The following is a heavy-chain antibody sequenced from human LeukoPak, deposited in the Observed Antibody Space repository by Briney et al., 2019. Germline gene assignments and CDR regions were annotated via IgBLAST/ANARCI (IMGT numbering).Heavy chain of an antibody. D-gene: IGHD3-22*01. V-gene: IGHV3-66*01. CDR2: IYSGGST. Sequence: GGSLRLSCAASGFTFSSNYMSWVRQAPGKGLEWVSVIYSGGSTYYSDSVKGRFTISRDNSKNTLYLQMNSLRAEDTAVYYCARDLRPHYYDSSGYSDAFDIWGQGTMVTVSS. CDR3: ARDLRPHYYDSSGYSDAFDI. CDR1: GFTFSSNY. J-gene: IGHJ3*02.